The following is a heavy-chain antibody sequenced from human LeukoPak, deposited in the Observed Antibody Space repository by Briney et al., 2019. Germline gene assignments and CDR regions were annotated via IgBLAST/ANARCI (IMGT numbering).Heavy chain of an antibody. V-gene: IGHV4-38-2*02. D-gene: IGHD5-18*01. CDR2: IYHSGNT. J-gene: IGHJ6*03. CDR1: GYSISSGYY. CDR3: ARVRGYGRDYYYYYMDV. Sequence: PSETLSLTCTVSGYSISSGYYWGWIRQPPGKGLEWIANIYHSGNTYYNPSLKSRVTISVDTSRNQFSLKLSSVTAADTAVYYCARVRGYGRDYYYYYMDVWGKGTTVTVSS.